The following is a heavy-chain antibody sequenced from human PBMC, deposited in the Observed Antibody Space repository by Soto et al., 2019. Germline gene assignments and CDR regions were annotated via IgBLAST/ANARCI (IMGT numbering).Heavy chain of an antibody. J-gene: IGHJ4*02. CDR1: GFTFSDYY. Sequence: QVQLVESGGVLVKPGGSLRLSCAASGFTFSDYYMSWFRRAPGKGLEWLSYIDSGSRYKNYADSVKGRSTISRDNGQNTLYLELTSLKVKDTATYFCARGLLYGGDPPPSYYWGQGTGVTVSS. CDR2: IDSGSRYK. D-gene: IGHD3-10*01. V-gene: IGHV3-11*06. CDR3: ARGLLYGGDPPPSYY.